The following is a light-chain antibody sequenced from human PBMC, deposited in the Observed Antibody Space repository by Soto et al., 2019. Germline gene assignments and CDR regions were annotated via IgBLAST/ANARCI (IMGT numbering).Light chain of an antibody. CDR3: QQYYITPLT. Sequence: DIVMTQSPDSLTVSLGERATINCKSSQSVLYTSNNNNYLAWYQQKPGQPPKLLIYWASTRESGVPDRFSGSGSGTDFTLTISSLQAEDLAIYYCQQYYITPLTFGGGTKVEIK. CDR2: WAS. CDR1: QSVLYTSNNNNY. V-gene: IGKV4-1*01. J-gene: IGKJ4*01.